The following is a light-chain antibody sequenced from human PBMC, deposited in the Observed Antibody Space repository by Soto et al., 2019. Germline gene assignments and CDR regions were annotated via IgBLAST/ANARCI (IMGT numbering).Light chain of an antibody. CDR2: KAA. V-gene: IGKV1-5*03. CDR1: QSISAW. CDR3: QQYNSYSPT. J-gene: IGKJ1*01. Sequence: DIQMTQSPSTLSASVGDRVTITCRASQSISAWLAWYQQKAGKAPNLMIYKAARMESGDPSRFSGDGSLTEYTLTISGLQPCVSATYYCQQYNSYSPTFGQGTKVEVK.